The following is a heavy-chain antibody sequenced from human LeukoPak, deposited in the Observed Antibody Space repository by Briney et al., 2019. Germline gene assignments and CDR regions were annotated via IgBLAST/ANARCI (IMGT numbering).Heavy chain of an antibody. V-gene: IGHV3-48*03. CDR1: GFTFSNYE. J-gene: IGHJ4*02. Sequence: PGGSLRLSCAAPGFTFSNYEMNWVRQAPGKGLEWVSYISSSAGTIYYADSVKGRFTISRDNAKNSLYLQMNSLRAEDTAVYYCARDSSSGWYDYWGQGTLVTVSS. CDR3: ARDSSSGWYDY. CDR2: ISSSAGTI. D-gene: IGHD6-19*01.